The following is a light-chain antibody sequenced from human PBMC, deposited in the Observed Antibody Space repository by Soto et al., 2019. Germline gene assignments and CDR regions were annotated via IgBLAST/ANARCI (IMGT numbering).Light chain of an antibody. V-gene: IGKV1-5*01. CDR3: QQYKSYRT. CDR1: QSISNW. Sequence: DIQMTQSPSTLSASVGDRFTITCRASQSISNWLAWYQQKPGKAPKLLIYDASSLESGVPSRFSGSGSETEFTLTITSLQPGDFATYYCQQYKSYRTFGQGTKVDIK. CDR2: DAS. J-gene: IGKJ1*01.